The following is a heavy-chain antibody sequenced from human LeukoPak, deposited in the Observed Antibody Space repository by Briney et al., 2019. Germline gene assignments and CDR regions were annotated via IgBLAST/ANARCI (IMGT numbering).Heavy chain of an antibody. J-gene: IGHJ1*01. CDR1: GFTFNNYA. Sequence: GGSLRLSCAASGFTFNNYAMSWVRQAPGKGLEWVSAISGSDAGTYYADSVKGRFTISRDNSKNTLYLQMNSLRAEDTALYYCAKVARYCSGGSCYSFYFQHWGQGTLVTVSS. CDR2: ISGSDAGT. CDR3: AKVARYCSGGSCYSFYFQH. D-gene: IGHD2-15*01. V-gene: IGHV3-23*01.